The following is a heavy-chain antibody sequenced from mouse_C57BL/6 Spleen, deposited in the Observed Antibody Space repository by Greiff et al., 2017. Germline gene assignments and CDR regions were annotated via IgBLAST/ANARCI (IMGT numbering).Heavy chain of an antibody. CDR2: IYPGDGDT. CDR3: ARFDYGYDGGFAY. CDR1: GYAFSSSW. D-gene: IGHD2-2*01. J-gene: IGHJ3*01. V-gene: IGHV1-82*01. Sequence: VKLMESGPELVKPGASVKISCKASGYAFSSSWMNWVKQRPGKGLEWIGRIYPGDGDTNYNGKFKGKATLTADKSSSTAYMQLSSLTSEDSAVYFCARFDYGYDGGFAYWGQGTLVTVSA.